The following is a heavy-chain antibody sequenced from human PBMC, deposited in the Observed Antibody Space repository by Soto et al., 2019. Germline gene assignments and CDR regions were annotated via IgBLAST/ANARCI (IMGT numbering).Heavy chain of an antibody. CDR2: IYGSGNT. V-gene: IGHV4-61*01. CDR3: AGEGEHYCFDP. D-gene: IGHD2-15*01. J-gene: IGHJ5*02. CDR1: GTSLNSGTNC. Sequence: SETLSLTCTVSGTSLNSGTNCWNWVRQAPGKALEWVAYIYGSGNTKYYPYLKSRVTITQNTNNNQASQKIISVTGTDTAMYYCAGEGEHYCFDPWGQGILVTVSS.